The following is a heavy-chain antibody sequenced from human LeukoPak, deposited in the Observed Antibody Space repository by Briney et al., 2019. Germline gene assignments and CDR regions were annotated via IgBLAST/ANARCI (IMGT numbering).Heavy chain of an antibody. Sequence: GGSLRLSCAASGFTFDDDAMHWVRQAPGKGLEWVSGISWNSGTIGYADSVSGRFTISRDNAKNSLYLQMNSLRAEAMAFYYCAKGNSGSYYQDWFDTWGQGTLVTVSS. CDR2: ISWNSGTI. J-gene: IGHJ5*02. CDR1: GFTFDDDA. CDR3: AKGNSGSYYQDWFDT. V-gene: IGHV3-9*03. D-gene: IGHD1-26*01.